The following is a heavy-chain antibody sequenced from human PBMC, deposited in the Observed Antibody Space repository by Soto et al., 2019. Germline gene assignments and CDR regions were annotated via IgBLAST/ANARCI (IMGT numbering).Heavy chain of an antibody. CDR3: ADQDRTDSGSYYWY. CDR1: GFTFSSYA. J-gene: IGHJ4*02. V-gene: IGHV3-23*01. Sequence: PGGSLRLSCAASGFTFSSYAMSWVRQAPGKGLEWVSAISGSGGSTYYADSVKGRFTISRDNSKNTLYLQMNSLRAEDTAVYYCADQDRTDSGSYYWYWGQGTLVTVSS. CDR2: ISGSGGST. D-gene: IGHD1-26*01.